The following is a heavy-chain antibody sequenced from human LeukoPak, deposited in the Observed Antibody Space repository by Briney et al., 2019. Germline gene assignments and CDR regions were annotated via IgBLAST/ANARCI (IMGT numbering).Heavy chain of an antibody. CDR1: GFTFSDYY. J-gene: IGHJ3*02. CDR3: AKSHASYGRYDALDI. Sequence: GGSLRLSCAASGFTFSDYYMSWIRQAPGKGLEWVSYISSSGSTIYYADSVKGRFTVSRDNAKNSLFLQMNSLRAEDTAVYYCAKSHASYGRYDALDIWGQGTMVTVSS. V-gene: IGHV3-11*01. CDR2: ISSSGSTI. D-gene: IGHD1-26*01.